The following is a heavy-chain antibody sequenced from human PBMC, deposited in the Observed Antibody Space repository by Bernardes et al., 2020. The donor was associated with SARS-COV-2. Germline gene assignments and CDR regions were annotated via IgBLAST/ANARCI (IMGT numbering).Heavy chain of an antibody. Sequence: ASVKVSCKASGNTFIGDVVNWVRHAPGQRLEWMRWITVYNRDIKYSQKFQGRVIITRDTSARTVYMEMRSLRPEDTAVYYCARESVVGDTDGLDVWGQGTTVTVAS. D-gene: IGHD1-26*01. J-gene: IGHJ6*02. V-gene: IGHV1-3*01. CDR3: ARESVVGDTDGLDV. CDR1: GNTFIGDV. CDR2: ITVYNRDI.